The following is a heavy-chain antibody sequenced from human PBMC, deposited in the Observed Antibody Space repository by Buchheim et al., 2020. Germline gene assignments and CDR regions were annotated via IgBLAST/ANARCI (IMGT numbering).Heavy chain of an antibody. D-gene: IGHD5-24*01. V-gene: IGHV4-39*01. J-gene: IGHJ4*02. CDR3: ARRERYHFDY. CDR1: GGSISSTDYY. CDR2: IYYSGTT. Sequence: QVQLQESGPGLVKPSETLSLTCTVSGGSISSTDYYWGWIRQPPGKGLEWLGSIYYSGTTYYNPSLKSRVTILVDTSKNQFSLKLSSVTAADTAVYYCARRERYHFDYWGQGTL.